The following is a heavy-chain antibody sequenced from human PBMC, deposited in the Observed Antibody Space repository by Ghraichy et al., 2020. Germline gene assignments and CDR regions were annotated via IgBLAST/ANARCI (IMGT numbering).Heavy chain of an antibody. D-gene: IGHD1-7*01. J-gene: IGHJ5*02. CDR1: GYTFTGYY. V-gene: IGHV1-2*02. Sequence: ASVKVSCKASGYTFTGYYMHWVRQAPGQGLEWMGWINPNSGGTNYAQKFQGRVTMTRDTSISTAYMELSRLRSDDRAVYYCAREGGTRIVRWFDPWGQGTLVTVSS. CDR2: INPNSGGT. CDR3: AREGGTRIVRWFDP.